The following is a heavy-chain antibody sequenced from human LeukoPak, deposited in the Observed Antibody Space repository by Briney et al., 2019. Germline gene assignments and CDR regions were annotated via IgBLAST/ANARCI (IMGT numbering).Heavy chain of an antibody. J-gene: IGHJ6*03. V-gene: IGHV3-30*02. Sequence: GGSLRLSCAASGFTFSSYGMHWVRQAPGRGLEWVAFILVDGSNTYYADSVKGRFTITRDNSKNTLYLQMNSLRTEDTAVYYCGKKGTSYYYMDVWGKGTTVTVSS. D-gene: IGHD2-2*01. CDR1: GFTFSSYG. CDR2: ILVDGSNT. CDR3: GKKGTSYYYMDV.